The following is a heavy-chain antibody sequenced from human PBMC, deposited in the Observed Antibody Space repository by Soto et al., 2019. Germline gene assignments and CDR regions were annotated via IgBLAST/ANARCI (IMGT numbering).Heavy chain of an antibody. CDR1: GGSFSGYY. Sequence: SETLALTCADYGGSFSGYYWSWIRQPPGKRLEWIGEINHSGSTNYNPSLKSRVTISVDTSKNQFSLKLSSVTAADTAVYYCAREGRDFWSGYYRNYYGMDVWGQGTTVTVFS. D-gene: IGHD3-3*01. CDR2: INHSGST. CDR3: AREGRDFWSGYYRNYYGMDV. V-gene: IGHV4-34*01. J-gene: IGHJ6*02.